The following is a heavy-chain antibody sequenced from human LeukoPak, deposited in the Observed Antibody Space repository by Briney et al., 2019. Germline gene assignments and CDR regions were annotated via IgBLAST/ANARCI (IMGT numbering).Heavy chain of an antibody. CDR1: GYTFSNYW. Sequence: GESLKISCQGSGYTFSNYWIGWVRQVPGKGLEWMGIIYPRDSETRYSPSFQGQVTMSVDKSTNTAYLRWDILEASDTAMYYCARPGSGSYQFFDYWGQGTQVTVSS. V-gene: IGHV5-51*01. J-gene: IGHJ4*02. D-gene: IGHD3-10*01. CDR2: IYPRDSET. CDR3: ARPGSGSYQFFDY.